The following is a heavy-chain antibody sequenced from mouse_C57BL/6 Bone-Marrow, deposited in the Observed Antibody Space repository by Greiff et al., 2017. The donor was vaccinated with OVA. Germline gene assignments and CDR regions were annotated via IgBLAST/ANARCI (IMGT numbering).Heavy chain of an antibody. Sequence: QVHVKQPGAELVKPGASVKLSCKASGYTFTSYWMHWVKQRPGQGLEWIGMIHPNSGSTNYNEKFKSKATLTVDKSSSTAYMQLSSLTSEDSAVYYGVGSWFAYWGQGTLVTVSA. CDR1: GYTFTSYW. CDR2: IHPNSGST. CDR3: VGSWFAY. J-gene: IGHJ3*01. V-gene: IGHV1-64*01.